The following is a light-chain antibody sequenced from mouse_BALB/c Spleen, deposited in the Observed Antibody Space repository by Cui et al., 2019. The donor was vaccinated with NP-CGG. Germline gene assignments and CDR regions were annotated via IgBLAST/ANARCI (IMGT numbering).Light chain of an antibody. J-gene: IGLJ1*01. Sequence: QAVVTQVSVLTTSPDETVTLTCRSSTGAVTTSNYANWVQEKPDHLFTGLIGGTNNRAPGVPARFSGSLIGDKAALTITGAQTEDEAIYFCALWYSNHWVFGGGTKLTIL. V-gene: IGLV1*01. CDR3: ALWYSNHWV. CDR1: TGAVTTSNY. CDR2: GTN.